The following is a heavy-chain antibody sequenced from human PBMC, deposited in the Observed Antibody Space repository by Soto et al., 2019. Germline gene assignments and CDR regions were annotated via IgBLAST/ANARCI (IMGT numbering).Heavy chain of an antibody. CDR1: GFTFSNYA. CDR2: ISSSGGST. Sequence: EVQLLESGGGLVQPGGSLRLSCAASGFTFSNYAMSWVRQAPGKGLEWVSAISSSGGSTYYADSVKGRFTISRDNSKNTMYLQMNSLRAEDTAVYYCERHTIHHPPYWGQGTLVTVSS. CDR3: ERHTIHHPPY. J-gene: IGHJ4*02. D-gene: IGHD1-1*01. V-gene: IGHV3-23*01.